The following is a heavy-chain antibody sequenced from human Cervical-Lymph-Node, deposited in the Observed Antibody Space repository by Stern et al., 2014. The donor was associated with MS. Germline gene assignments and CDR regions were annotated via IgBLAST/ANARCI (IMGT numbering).Heavy chain of an antibody. CDR3: ARLLTTGYFYYTMDV. CDR2: IDWDDDK. CDR1: GFSLNTRGMC. Sequence: QIPLKESGPALVQPTQTLTLTCTIAGFSLNTRGMCVSWIRQSPGKALEWLSRIDWDDDKYYSVSLKTRLTISKDASKNQVVLAVTNMDPVDTATYYCARLLTTGYFYYTMDVWGQGTTVTVPS. J-gene: IGHJ6*02. D-gene: IGHD4-17*01. V-gene: IGHV2-70*13.